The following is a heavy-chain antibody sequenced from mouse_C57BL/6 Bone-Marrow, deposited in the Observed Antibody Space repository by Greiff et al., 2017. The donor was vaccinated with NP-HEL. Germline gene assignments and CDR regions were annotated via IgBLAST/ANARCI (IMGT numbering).Heavy chain of an antibody. V-gene: IGHV1-15*01. D-gene: IGHD1-1*01. CDR2: IDPETGGT. Sequence: QVHVKQSGAELVRPGASVTLSCKASGYTFTDYEMHWVKQTPVHGLEWIGAIDPETGGTAYNQKFKGKAILTADKSSSTAYMELRSLTSEDSAVYYCTRSRYYGSSSWFAYWGQGTLVTVSA. J-gene: IGHJ3*01. CDR1: GYTFTDYE. CDR3: TRSRYYGSSSWFAY.